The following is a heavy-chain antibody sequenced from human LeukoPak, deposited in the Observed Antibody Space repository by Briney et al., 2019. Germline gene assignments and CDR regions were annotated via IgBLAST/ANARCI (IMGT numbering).Heavy chain of an antibody. CDR2: INPNSGGT. J-gene: IGHJ5*02. CDR3: AREVVVVAENWFDP. V-gene: IGHV1-2*06. Sequence: ASVKVSCKASGYTFTGYYMHWVRQAPGQGLEWMGRINPNSGGTNYAQKFQGRVTMTRDTSISTAYMELSRLRSDDTAVYYCAREVVVVAENWFDPWGPGTLVTVSS. D-gene: IGHD2-15*01. CDR1: GYTFTGYY.